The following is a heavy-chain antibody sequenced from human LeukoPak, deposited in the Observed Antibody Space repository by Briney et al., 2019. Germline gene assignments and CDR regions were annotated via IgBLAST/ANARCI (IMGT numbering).Heavy chain of an antibody. CDR1: GFTFSSYE. Sequence: GGSLRLSCAASGFTFSSYEMNWVRQAPGKGLECVSYISSSGSTKRYADSVKGRFTISRDNAKNSLYLQMNSLRAEDTALYYCARVNTWNDDPYYYYYMDVWGKGTTVTVSS. CDR2: ISSSGSTK. D-gene: IGHD1-1*01. CDR3: ARVNTWNDDPYYYYYMDV. V-gene: IGHV3-48*03. J-gene: IGHJ6*03.